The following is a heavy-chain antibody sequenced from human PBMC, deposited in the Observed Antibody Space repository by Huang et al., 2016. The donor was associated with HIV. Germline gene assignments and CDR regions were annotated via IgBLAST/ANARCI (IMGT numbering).Heavy chain of an antibody. CDR1: GFNFLTYA. Sequence: QVQLVQSGAEVEKPGASVNLSCKASGFNFLTYALHWVRQAPGQRLEWMGWINGDGLTKYSQKFQGRVTITRERSASTVYVDFKSLTYEDTAVYYCARDKEAGTPFFDPWGQGTLVTVSS. V-gene: IGHV1-3*01. J-gene: IGHJ5*02. D-gene: IGHD6-19*01. CDR3: ARDKEAGTPFFDP. CDR2: INGDGLT.